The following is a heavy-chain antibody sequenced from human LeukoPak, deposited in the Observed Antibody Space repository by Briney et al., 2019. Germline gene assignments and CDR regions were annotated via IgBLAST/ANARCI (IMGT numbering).Heavy chain of an antibody. V-gene: IGHV1-69*05. J-gene: IGHJ5*02. D-gene: IGHD4-17*01. CDR1: GGTFNNSA. CDR3: ARDVHGDYGSGWFDP. CDR2: IMPLLGTA. Sequence: SVKVSCKTSGGTFNNSAISWVRQAPGQGLEWLGGIMPLLGTAGYAQKFQGRVTITKDESTRTVYLEMTSLTSDDTAVYYCARDVHGDYGSGWFDPWGQGTLVSVSS.